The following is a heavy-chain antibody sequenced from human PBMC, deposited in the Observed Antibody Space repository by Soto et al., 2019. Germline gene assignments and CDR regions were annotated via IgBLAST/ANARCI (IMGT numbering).Heavy chain of an antibody. Sequence: QVQLVESGGGVVQPGRSLRLSCAASGFTFSSYGMHWVRQAPGKGLEWVAVIWYDGSNKYYADSVKGRFTISRDNSKNTLYLLMNSLRAEDTSVYYCAREFYYSGSFDYWGQGTLVTVSS. V-gene: IGHV3-33*01. CDR2: IWYDGSNK. J-gene: IGHJ4*02. CDR3: AREFYYSGSFDY. CDR1: GFTFSSYG. D-gene: IGHD3-10*01.